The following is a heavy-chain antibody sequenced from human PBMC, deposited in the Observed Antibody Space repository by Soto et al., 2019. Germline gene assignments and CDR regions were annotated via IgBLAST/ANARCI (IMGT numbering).Heavy chain of an antibody. D-gene: IGHD6-19*01. J-gene: IGHJ6*03. V-gene: IGHV1-8*01. CDR1: GYTFTSYD. CDR3: ARFVAGHYYYYYMDV. CDR2: MNPNSGNT. Sequence: ASVKVSCKASGYTFTSYDINWVRQATGQGLEWKGWMNPNSGNTGYAQKFQGRVTMTRNTSISTAYMELSSLRSEDTAVYYCARFVAGHYYYYYMDVWGKGTTVTVSS.